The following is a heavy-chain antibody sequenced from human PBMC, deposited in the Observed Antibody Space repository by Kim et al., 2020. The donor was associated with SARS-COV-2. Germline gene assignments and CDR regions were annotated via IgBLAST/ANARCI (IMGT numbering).Heavy chain of an antibody. CDR1: GFTFSSYS. V-gene: IGHV3-30*04. Sequence: GGSLRLSCAASGFTFSSYSMYWVRQAPGKGLEWVAVISYDGSNKNYADSVKGRFTISRDNSKNTLYLQMNSLRGEDTAVFYCARDAYRGYRYGWTYRYYG. D-gene: IGHD5-18*01. J-gene: IGHJ6*01. CDR3: ARDAYRGYRYGWTYRYYG. CDR2: ISYDGSNK.